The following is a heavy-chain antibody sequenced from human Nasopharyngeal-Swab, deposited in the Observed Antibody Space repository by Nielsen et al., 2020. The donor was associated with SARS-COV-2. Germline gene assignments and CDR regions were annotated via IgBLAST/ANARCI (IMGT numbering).Heavy chain of an antibody. V-gene: IGHV3-21*01. D-gene: IGHD5-18*01. CDR3: ARAETGYSYGYPFDY. J-gene: IGHJ4*02. Sequence: GESLKISCVASGFTFSSYSMNWVRQAPGKGLEWVSSISSSSYIYYADSVKGRFTISRDNAKNSLYLQMNSLRAEDTAVYYCARAETGYSYGYPFDYWGQGTLVTVSS. CDR2: ISSSSYI. CDR1: GFTFSSYS.